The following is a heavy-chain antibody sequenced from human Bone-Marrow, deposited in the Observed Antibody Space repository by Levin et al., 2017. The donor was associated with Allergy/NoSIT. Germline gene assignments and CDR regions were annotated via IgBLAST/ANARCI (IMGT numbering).Heavy chain of an antibody. CDR1: GFIFSDYE. V-gene: IGHV3-48*03. CDR2: ISASSNAI. D-gene: IGHD4/OR15-4a*01. J-gene: IGHJ1*01. Sequence: GESLKISCAASGFIFSDYEMNWARQVPGKGLEWVSYISASSNAIYYADSVRGRFTTSRDNAKETLYLQMNSLRPEDTAVYFCARDDFGDGWDWGQGTLVTVSS. CDR3: ARDDFGDGWD.